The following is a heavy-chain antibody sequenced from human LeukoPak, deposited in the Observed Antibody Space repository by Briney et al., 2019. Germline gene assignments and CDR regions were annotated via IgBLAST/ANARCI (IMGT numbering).Heavy chain of an antibody. CDR2: INSDGRWT. J-gene: IGHJ4*02. Sequence: GGSLRLSCAASGNYWMHWVRQAPGKGLVWVSHINSDGRWTSYADSVKGRFTISKDNAKNTVYLQMNSLRAEDTAVYYCARGSTYYDSSGQVPFDYWGQGTLVTVSS. CDR1: GNYW. CDR3: ARGSTYYDSSGQVPFDY. V-gene: IGHV3-74*01. D-gene: IGHD3-22*01.